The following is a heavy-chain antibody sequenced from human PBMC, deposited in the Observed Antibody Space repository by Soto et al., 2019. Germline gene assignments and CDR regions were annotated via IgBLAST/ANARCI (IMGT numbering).Heavy chain of an antibody. CDR2: IYWDDDK. J-gene: IGHJ4*02. D-gene: IGHD7-27*01. CDR1: GFSLSTSGVG. Sequence: QITLKESGPTLVKPTQTLTLTCTFSGFSLSTSGVGVGWIRQPPGKALEWLALIYWDDDKRYSPSLKSRLTTTKDPSKTQVVLTMTNMDPVDTATYYCAHSLIPNWGSRGAFDYWGQGTLVTVSS. CDR3: AHSLIPNWGSRGAFDY. V-gene: IGHV2-5*02.